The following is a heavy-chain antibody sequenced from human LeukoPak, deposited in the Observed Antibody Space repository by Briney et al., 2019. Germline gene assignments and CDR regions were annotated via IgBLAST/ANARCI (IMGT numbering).Heavy chain of an antibody. CDR1: GGSIISDKW. J-gene: IGHJ4*02. Sequence: NPSETLSLTCAVSGGSIISDKWWNWVRQPPGKGLEWIGEIHHRGRTNYNPFLQGRVTIWLDTSKNHFSLVLTSVTAADTAVYYCARAFYPPDFAFGRAPYYFDSWGQGTLATVSS. CDR2: IHHRGRT. V-gene: IGHV4-4*02. CDR3: ARAFYPPDFAFGRAPYYFDS. D-gene: IGHD3-16*01.